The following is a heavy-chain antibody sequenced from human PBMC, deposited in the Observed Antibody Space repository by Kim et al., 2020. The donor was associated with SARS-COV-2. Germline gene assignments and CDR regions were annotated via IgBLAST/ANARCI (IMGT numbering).Heavy chain of an antibody. V-gene: IGHV4-39*07. CDR1: GGSISSSSYY. CDR3: ARGIGSGWLFPHD. Sequence: SETLSLTCTVSGGSISSSSYYWGWIRQPPGKGLEWIGSIYYSGSTYYNPSLKSRVTISVDTSKNQFSLKLSSVTAADTAVYYCARGIGSGWLFPHDWGQG. J-gene: IGHJ1*01. D-gene: IGHD6-19*01. CDR2: IYYSGST.